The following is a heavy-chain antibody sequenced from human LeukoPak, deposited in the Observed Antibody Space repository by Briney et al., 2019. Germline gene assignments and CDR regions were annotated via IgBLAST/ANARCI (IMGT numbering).Heavy chain of an antibody. CDR3: AREPGYSSSWYPIGLSYYYYGMDV. CDR2: IWYDGSNK. CDR1: GFTFSSYA. V-gene: IGHV3-33*08. Sequence: GGSLRLSCAASGFTFSSYAMHWVRQAPGKGLEWVAVIWYDGSNKYYADSVKGRFTISRDNSKNTLYLQMNSLRAEDTAVYYCAREPGYSSSWYPIGLSYYYYGMDVWGQGTTVTVSS. D-gene: IGHD6-13*01. J-gene: IGHJ6*02.